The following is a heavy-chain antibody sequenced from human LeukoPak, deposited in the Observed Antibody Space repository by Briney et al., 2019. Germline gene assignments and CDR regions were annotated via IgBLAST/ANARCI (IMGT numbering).Heavy chain of an antibody. Sequence: ASVKVSCKASGYTFTSYYMHWVRQAPGQGLEWMGWISAYNGNTNYAQKLQGRVTMTTDTSTSTAYMELRSLRSDDTAVYYCARDGYPGIAAARLDYFDYWGQGTLVTVSS. D-gene: IGHD6-13*01. CDR2: ISAYNGNT. J-gene: IGHJ4*02. CDR3: ARDGYPGIAAARLDYFDY. V-gene: IGHV1-18*04. CDR1: GYTFTSYY.